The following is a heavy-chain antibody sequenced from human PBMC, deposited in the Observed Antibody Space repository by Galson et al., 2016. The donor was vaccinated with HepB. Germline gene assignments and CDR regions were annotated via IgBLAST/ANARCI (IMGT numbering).Heavy chain of an antibody. V-gene: IGHV3-7*01. J-gene: IGHJ3*02. Sequence: SLRLSCAASGFTFSNAWLSWVRQAPGKGLEWVANIEREGNEKYYVDSLKGRFTISRDNAQNSLYLQMNSLRAEDTAVYYCARDSREPHYDFWSGYYSAFDIWGQGTMVTVSS. D-gene: IGHD3-3*01. CDR3: ARDSREPHYDFWSGYYSAFDI. CDR1: GFTFSNAW. CDR2: IEREGNEK.